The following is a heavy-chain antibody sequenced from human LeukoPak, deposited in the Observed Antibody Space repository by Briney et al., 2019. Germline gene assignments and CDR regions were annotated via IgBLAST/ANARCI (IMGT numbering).Heavy chain of an antibody. J-gene: IGHJ4*02. CDR1: GFTFSSYE. Sequence: GGSLRLPCAVSGFTFSSYEMNWVRQAPGKGLEWVSYISSGGSTIYYADSVKGRFTISRDNAKNSLYLQMNSLRAEDTAIYYCASQGLVRAFDYWGQGTLVTVSS. CDR3: ASQGLVRAFDY. D-gene: IGHD3-10*01. CDR2: ISSGGSTI. V-gene: IGHV3-48*03.